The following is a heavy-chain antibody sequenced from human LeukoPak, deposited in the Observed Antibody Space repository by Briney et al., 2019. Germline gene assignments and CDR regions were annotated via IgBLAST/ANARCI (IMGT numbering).Heavy chain of an antibody. D-gene: IGHD1-26*01. V-gene: IGHV5-51*01. Sequence: PGESLKISCKGSGYSFTNYWIAWVRQMPGKGLEWMGIVYPGDSDTKYSPSFQGQVTISADKSISTAYLQWSSLKASDTAMYYCARQSTFGGAKGVWFDPWGQGTLVTVSS. CDR3: ARQSTFGGAKGVWFDP. CDR1: GYSFTNYW. J-gene: IGHJ5*02. CDR2: VYPGDSDT.